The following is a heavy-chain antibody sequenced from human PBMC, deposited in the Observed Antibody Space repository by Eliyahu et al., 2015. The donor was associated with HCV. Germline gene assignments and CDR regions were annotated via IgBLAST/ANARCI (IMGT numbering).Heavy chain of an antibody. CDR2: ISSSSSYT. Sequence: QVQLVESGGGLVKPGGSLRLSCAASGFTFSDYYMSWIRQAPGKGLEWVSYISSSSSYTNYADSVKGRFTISRDNAKNSLYLQMNSLRAEDTAVYYCARDSEYSSSSQDYWGQGTLVTVSS. J-gene: IGHJ4*02. V-gene: IGHV3-11*06. CDR3: ARDSEYSSSSQDY. D-gene: IGHD6-6*01. CDR1: GFTFSDYY.